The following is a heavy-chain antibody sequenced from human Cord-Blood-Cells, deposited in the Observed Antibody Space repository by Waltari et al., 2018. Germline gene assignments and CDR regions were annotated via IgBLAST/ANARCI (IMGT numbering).Heavy chain of an antibody. CDR1: GFTFSSYG. CDR3: ARHAVAAAAYDY. D-gene: IGHD6-13*01. CDR2: IWYDGSNK. Sequence: QVQLVESGGGVVQPGRSLRXSCAEXGFTFSSYGMHWVRQAPGKGLEWVGVIWYDGSNKYYADSVKCRFTISRYNSKNTLYLQMNSLRAEDTTVYYCARHAVAAAAYDYWGQGTLVTVSS. J-gene: IGHJ4*02. V-gene: IGHV3-33*01.